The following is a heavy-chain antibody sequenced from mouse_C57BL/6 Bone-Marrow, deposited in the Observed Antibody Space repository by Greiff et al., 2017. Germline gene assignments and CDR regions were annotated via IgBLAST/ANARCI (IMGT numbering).Heavy chain of an antibody. D-gene: IGHD1-1*01. CDR2: IYPSTGGT. CDR1: GYSFTGSY. V-gene: IGHV1-42*01. CDR3: ARGPYDYGSSDWYFDV. J-gene: IGHJ1*03. Sequence: SGPELVKPGASVKISCKASGYSFTGSYMNWVKQSPEKGLEWIGGIYPSTGGTTSNQKFKAKATLTVDKSTSTAYMQLKSLTSEDSAVYYCARGPYDYGSSDWYFDVGGTGTTVTVSA.